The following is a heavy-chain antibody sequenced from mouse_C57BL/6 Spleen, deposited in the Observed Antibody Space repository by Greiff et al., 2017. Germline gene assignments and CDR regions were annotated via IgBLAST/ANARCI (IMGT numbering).Heavy chain of an antibody. CDR2: IYPGSGNT. D-gene: IGHD6-1*01. V-gene: IGHV1-76*01. Sequence: QVQLQQSGAELVRPGASVKLSCKASGYTFTDYYINWVKQRPGQGLEWIARIYPGSGNTYYNEKFKGKATLTAEKSSSTAYMQLSSLTSEDSAVYFCASPNLSYWGQGTLVTVSA. CDR1: GYTFTDYY. J-gene: IGHJ3*01. CDR3: ASPNLSY.